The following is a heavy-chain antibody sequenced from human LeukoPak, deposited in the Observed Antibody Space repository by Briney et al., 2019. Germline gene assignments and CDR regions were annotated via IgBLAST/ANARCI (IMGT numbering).Heavy chain of an antibody. CDR3: ATYYEGTGYRFDY. D-gene: IGHD3-22*01. CDR2: IYHSGRT. V-gene: IGHV4-4*02. CDR1: GGSISSNRW. Sequence: PSGTLSLTCTVSGGSISSNRWWSWVRQPPGKGLEWIGEIYHSGRTNYNASLKSRVTISVDKSNNLVSLKLSSVTAADTAVYYCATYYEGTGYRFDYWGQGTLVTVSS. J-gene: IGHJ4*02.